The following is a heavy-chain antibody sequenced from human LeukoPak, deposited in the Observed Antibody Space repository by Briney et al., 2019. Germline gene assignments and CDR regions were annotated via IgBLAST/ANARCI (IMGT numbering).Heavy chain of an antibody. Sequence: ASVKVSCKASGYIFTGYYMHWVRQAPGQGLEWMGWINPNSGGTNYAQKLQGRVTMTTDTSTSTAYMELRSLRSDDTAVYYCARSVWGSYRYSRYFDYWGQGTLVTVSS. J-gene: IGHJ4*02. CDR2: INPNSGGT. D-gene: IGHD3-16*02. V-gene: IGHV1-2*02. CDR3: ARSVWGSYRYSRYFDY. CDR1: GYIFTGYY.